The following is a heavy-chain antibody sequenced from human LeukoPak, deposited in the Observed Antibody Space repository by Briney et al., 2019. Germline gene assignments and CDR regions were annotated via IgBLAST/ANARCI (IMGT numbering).Heavy chain of an antibody. CDR3: ARVRTMVWGKVYDWFDP. V-gene: IGHV1-8*03. CDR1: GYTFTSYD. Sequence: ASVKVSCKASGYTFTSYDINWVRQATGQGLEWMGWMNPNSGNTGYAQKFQGRFTITRNTSISTAYMELSSLRSEDTAVYYCARVRTMVWGKVYDWFDPWGQGTLVTVSS. J-gene: IGHJ5*02. D-gene: IGHD3-10*01. CDR2: MNPNSGNT.